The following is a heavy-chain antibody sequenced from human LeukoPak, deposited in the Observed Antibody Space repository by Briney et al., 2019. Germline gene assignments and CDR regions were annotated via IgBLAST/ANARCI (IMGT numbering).Heavy chain of an antibody. CDR1: GFTFSNSA. D-gene: IGHD3-10*02. CDR2: INTISGIT. V-gene: IGHV1-3*04. J-gene: IGHJ4*02. CDR3: VRCSETYEYYFNF. Sequence: GASVKVSCKASGFTFSNSAIHWVRQAPGQGLEWVGFINTISGITKYLQKFQGRVTITRDTSASTAYMELSSPTSEDTALYYCVRCSETYEYYFNFWGQGTLVTVSS.